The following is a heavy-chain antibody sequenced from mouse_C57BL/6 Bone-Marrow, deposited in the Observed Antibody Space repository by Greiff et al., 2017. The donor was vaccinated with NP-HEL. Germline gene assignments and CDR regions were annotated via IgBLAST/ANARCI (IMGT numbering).Heavy chain of an antibody. V-gene: IGHV1-22*01. J-gene: IGHJ1*03. CDR2: INPNNGGT. Sequence: EVQLQQSGPELVKPGASVKMSCKASGYTFTDYTMHWVKQSHGKSLEWIGYINPNNGGTSYIQKFKGKATLTVNKSSSTAYMELRSLTSEDSAVYYCASLYYYGSSSYWYFDVWGTGTTVTVSS. CDR3: ASLYYYGSSSYWYFDV. CDR1: GYTFTDYT. D-gene: IGHD1-1*01.